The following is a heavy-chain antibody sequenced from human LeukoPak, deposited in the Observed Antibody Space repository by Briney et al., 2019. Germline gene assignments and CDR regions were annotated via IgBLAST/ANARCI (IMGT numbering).Heavy chain of an antibody. CDR2: ILGSGGST. V-gene: IGHV3-23*01. Sequence: GASLRLSCAASGFTFSNYAMSWVRQAPGKGLEWVSAILGSGGSTYYSDSVKGRFTVSRDNSKSTLYLQMNSLRAEDTALYYCAKWGDYDVLTGYYVPDYWGQGTLVTVSS. D-gene: IGHD3-9*01. J-gene: IGHJ4*02. CDR3: AKWGDYDVLTGYYVPDY. CDR1: GFTFSNYA.